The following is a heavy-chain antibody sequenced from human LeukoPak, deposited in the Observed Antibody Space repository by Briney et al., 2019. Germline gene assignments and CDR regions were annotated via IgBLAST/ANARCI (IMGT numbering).Heavy chain of an antibody. CDR1: GFTFSSYA. D-gene: IGHD6-13*01. J-gene: IGHJ4*02. V-gene: IGHV3-7*01. CDR3: ARGTIVAAGTDY. CDR2: IKQDGSEK. Sequence: GGSLRLSCADSGFTFSSYAMSWVRQAPGKGLEWVANIKQDGSEKYYVDSVKGRFTISRDNAKNSVYLQMNSLRAEDAAVYYCARGTIVAAGTDYWGQGTLVTVSS.